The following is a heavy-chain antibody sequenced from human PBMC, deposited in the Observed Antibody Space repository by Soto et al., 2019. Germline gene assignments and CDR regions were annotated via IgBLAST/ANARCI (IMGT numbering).Heavy chain of an antibody. Sequence: QLQLQESGPGLVKPSETLSLTCTVSGGSISSSSYYWGWIRQPPGKGLEWIGSIYYSGSTYYNPSLKSRVTISVDTSKNQFSLKLSSVTAADTAVYYCARRSNSGSYPHFDYWGQGTLVTVSS. CDR1: GGSISSSSYY. CDR2: IYYSGST. CDR3: ARRSNSGSYPHFDY. V-gene: IGHV4-39*01. J-gene: IGHJ4*02. D-gene: IGHD1-26*01.